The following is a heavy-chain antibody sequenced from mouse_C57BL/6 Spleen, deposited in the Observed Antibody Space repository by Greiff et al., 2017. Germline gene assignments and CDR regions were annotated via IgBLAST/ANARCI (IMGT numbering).Heavy chain of an antibody. CDR1: GYTFTSYW. CDR3: ARVNLYGFYALDY. D-gene: IGHD2-2*01. J-gene: IGHJ4*01. CDR2: IYPGSGST. Sequence: QVQLQQPGAELVKPGASVKMSCKASGYTFTSYWITWVKQRPGQGLEWIGDIYPGSGSTNYNEKFKSKATLTVDTSSSTAYMQLSSLTSEDSAVDYCARVNLYGFYALDYWGQGTSVTVSS. V-gene: IGHV1-55*01.